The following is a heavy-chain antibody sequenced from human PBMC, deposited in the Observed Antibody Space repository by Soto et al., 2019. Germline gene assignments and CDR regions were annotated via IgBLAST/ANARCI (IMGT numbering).Heavy chain of an antibody. CDR1: GGSFSDFH. CDR2: IHHRGTT. Sequence: QVQLQQWGAGLLKPSETLSLTCAVYGGSFSDFHWSWIRQPPGKGLVWIGEIHHRGTTNFNPSLRSRVTMSVDTSQKQFSLKMTSVTAADTTIYICARTHYSMDVWDKGTTVTVSS. V-gene: IGHV4-34*01. CDR3: ARTHYSMDV. J-gene: IGHJ6*03.